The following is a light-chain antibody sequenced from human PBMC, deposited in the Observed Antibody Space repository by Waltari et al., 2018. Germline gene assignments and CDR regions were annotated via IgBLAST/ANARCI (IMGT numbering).Light chain of an antibody. CDR1: QTVGSSS. CDR3: QQHGTLPAT. Sequence: EIVLTQSPGTASFSPGERVTLSCRASQTVGSSSLAWYQQKPGKAPRLVIYRASRRATGIPDRFSGSGSGTDFSLTISRLEPEDFAVYYCQQHGTLPATFGQGTKVEIK. V-gene: IGKV3-20*01. CDR2: RAS. J-gene: IGKJ1*01.